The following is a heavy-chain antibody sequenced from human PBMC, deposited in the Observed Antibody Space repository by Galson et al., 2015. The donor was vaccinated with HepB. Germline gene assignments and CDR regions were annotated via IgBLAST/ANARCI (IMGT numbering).Heavy chain of an antibody. J-gene: IGHJ6*02. Sequence: SLRLSCAASGFTFSNYYMSWIRQPPGKGLEWVSYISSRSSDTNDADSVKGRFTISRDNAKNSLYLQMNSLRVEDTAVYYCAGRDSVLGDYYYGLDVWGQGTTVTVPS. V-gene: IGHV3-11*03. D-gene: IGHD2-8*01. CDR1: GFTFSNYY. CDR2: ISSRSSDT. CDR3: AGRDSVLGDYYYGLDV.